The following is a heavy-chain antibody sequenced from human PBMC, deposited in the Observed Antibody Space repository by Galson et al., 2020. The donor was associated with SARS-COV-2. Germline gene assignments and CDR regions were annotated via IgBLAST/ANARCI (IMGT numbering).Heavy chain of an antibody. CDR1: GYSFTSYW. CDR2: IYPGDSDT. V-gene: IGHV5-51*01. Sequence: GESLKISCNGSGYSFTSYWIGWVRQMPGKGLEWMGIIYPGDSDTRYSPSFQGQVTISADKSISTAYLQWSSLKASDTAMYYCARSSTITMVRGVIMSDYYYGMDVWGQGTTVTVSS. CDR3: ARSSTITMVRGVIMSDYYYGMDV. J-gene: IGHJ6*02. D-gene: IGHD3-10*01.